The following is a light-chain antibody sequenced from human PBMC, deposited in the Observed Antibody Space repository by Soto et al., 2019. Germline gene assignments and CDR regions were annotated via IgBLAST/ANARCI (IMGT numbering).Light chain of an antibody. CDR3: QQYNNWPPMYT. CDR2: GAS. J-gene: IGKJ2*01. CDR1: QSISSN. V-gene: IGKV3-15*01. Sequence: EIVMTQSPATLSVSPGERATLSCRASQSISSNLAWYQQQPGQAPRLLIYGASTRATGIPARFSGSGSGTEFTLTISSLQSEDFAVYYCQQYNNWPPMYTFGQGTKLEIE.